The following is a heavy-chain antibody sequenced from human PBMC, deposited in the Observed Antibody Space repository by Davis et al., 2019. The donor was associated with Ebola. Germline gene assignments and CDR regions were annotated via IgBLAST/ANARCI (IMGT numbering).Heavy chain of an antibody. CDR3: AKSGLSFGVVKYHYGMDV. J-gene: IGHJ6*04. CDR2: ISGSGGST. D-gene: IGHD3-3*01. Sequence: GGSLRLSCAASGFTFSSSAMSWVRQAPGKGLEWVSAISGSGGSTYYADSVKGRFTISRDNSKKTLYLQMNSLRAEDTAVYYCAKSGLSFGVVKYHYGMDVWGKGTTVTVSS. CDR1: GFTFSSSA. V-gene: IGHV3-23*01.